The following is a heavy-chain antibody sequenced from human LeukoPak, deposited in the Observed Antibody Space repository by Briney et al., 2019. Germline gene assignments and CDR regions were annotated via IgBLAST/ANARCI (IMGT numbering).Heavy chain of an antibody. CDR1: GFTFDDYG. CDR2: INWNGGST. D-gene: IGHD3-10*01. Sequence: PGGSLRLSCAASGFTFDDYGMSWVRQAPGKGLEWVSGINWNGGSTGYADSVKGRFTISRDNAKNSLYLQMNSLRAEDTAVYYCARGRGSGRHYYYYYVDVWGKGTTVTISS. J-gene: IGHJ6*03. V-gene: IGHV3-20*04. CDR3: ARGRGSGRHYYYYYVDV.